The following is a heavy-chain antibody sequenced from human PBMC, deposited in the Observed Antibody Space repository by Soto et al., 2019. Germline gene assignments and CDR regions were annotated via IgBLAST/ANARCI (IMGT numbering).Heavy chain of an antibody. CDR3: ARGLELRAREYYFDY. D-gene: IGHD1-7*01. Sequence: NPSETLSLTCTVSGGSISSGDYYWSWIRQPPGKGLEWIGYIYYSGSTYYNPSLKSRVTISVDTSKNQFSLKLSSVTAADTAVYYCARGLELRAREYYFDYWGQGTLVTVSS. V-gene: IGHV4-30-4*01. J-gene: IGHJ4*02. CDR2: IYYSGST. CDR1: GGSISSGDYY.